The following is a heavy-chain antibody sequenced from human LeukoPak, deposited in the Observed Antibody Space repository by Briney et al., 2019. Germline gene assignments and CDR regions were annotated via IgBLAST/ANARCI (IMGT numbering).Heavy chain of an antibody. V-gene: IGHV3-21*01. D-gene: IGHD1-1*01. CDR3: AKSWSGTTLRWFDP. CDR2: IGPTGTDR. J-gene: IGHJ5*02. CDR1: GFTFSSCG. Sequence: GGSLRLSCAASGFTFSSCGFNWVRQAPGKGLEWVSSIGPTGTDRYYADSVRGRFTISRDNAKNSMYLQMNSLRAEDTAVYYCAKSWSGTTLRWFDPWGQGTLVTVSS.